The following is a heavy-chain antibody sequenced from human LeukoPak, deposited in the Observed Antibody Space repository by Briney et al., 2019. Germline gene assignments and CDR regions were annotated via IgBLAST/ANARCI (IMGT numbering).Heavy chain of an antibody. D-gene: IGHD3-16*01. Sequence: SETLSLTCTVSGGSISSYYWSWIRQPAGKGLEWMGRIYTSGSTNYNPSLKSRVTMSVDTSKNQFSLKLSSVTAADTAVYYCARVRIMITFGGLDYFDYWGQGTLVTVSS. J-gene: IGHJ4*02. CDR2: IYTSGST. CDR1: GGSISSYY. CDR3: ARVRIMITFGGLDYFDY. V-gene: IGHV4-4*07.